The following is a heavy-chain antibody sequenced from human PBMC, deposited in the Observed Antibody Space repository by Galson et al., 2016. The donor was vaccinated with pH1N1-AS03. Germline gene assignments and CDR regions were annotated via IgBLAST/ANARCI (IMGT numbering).Heavy chain of an antibody. J-gene: IGHJ4*02. D-gene: IGHD5/OR15-5a*01. V-gene: IGHV1-69*13. CDR1: GGIFRTNA. CDR3: ARNRGYSVTGDFDF. Sequence: SVKVSCKASGGIFRTNAISWVRQAPGQGLEWMGGIFAIFGIANYAQKFQGRVTITADESTSTAYMELSSLRSEDTAVYYCARNRGYSVTGDFDFWGQGTLVTVSS. CDR2: IFAIFGIA.